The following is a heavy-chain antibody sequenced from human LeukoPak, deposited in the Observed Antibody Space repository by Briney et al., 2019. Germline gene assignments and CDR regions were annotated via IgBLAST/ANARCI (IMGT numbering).Heavy chain of an antibody. CDR2: ISHSGST. CDR3: ARVQDYYGSGSYYGPFDY. CDR1: GGSFSGYY. J-gene: IGHJ4*02. D-gene: IGHD3-10*01. Sequence: SETLSLTCAVYGGSFSGYYWSWIRQPPGKGLEWIGEISHSGSTNYNPSLKSRVTLSVDKSKNQFSLKLSSVTAADTAVYYCARVQDYYGSGSYYGPFDYWGQETRVTVS. V-gene: IGHV4-34*01.